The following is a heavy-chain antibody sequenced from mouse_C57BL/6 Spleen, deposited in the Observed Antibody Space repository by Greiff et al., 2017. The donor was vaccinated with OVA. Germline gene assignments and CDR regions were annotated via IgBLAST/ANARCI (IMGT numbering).Heavy chain of an antibody. CDR2: IDPNSGGT. Sequence: VQLQQPGAELVKPGASVKLSCKASGYTFTSYWMHWVKQRPGRGLEWIGRIDPNSGGTKYNEKFKSKATLTVDKPSSTAYMQLSSLTSEDSAVYYCARDYYGSSYVLSYWYFDVWGTGTTVTVSS. J-gene: IGHJ1*03. CDR1: GYTFTSYW. V-gene: IGHV1-72*01. D-gene: IGHD1-1*01. CDR3: ARDYYGSSYVLSYWYFDV.